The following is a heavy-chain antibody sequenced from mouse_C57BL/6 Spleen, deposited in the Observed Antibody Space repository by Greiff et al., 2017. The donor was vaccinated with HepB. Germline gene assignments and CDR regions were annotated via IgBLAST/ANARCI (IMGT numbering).Heavy chain of an antibody. CDR3: AREDPAWFAY. CDR1: GYAFSSSW. J-gene: IGHJ3*01. Sequence: VQLKESGPELVKPGASVKISCKASGYAFSSSWMNWVKQRPGKGLEWIGRIYPGDGDTNYNGKFKGKATLTADKSSSTAYMQLSSLTSEDSAVYFCAREDPAWFAYWGQVTLVTVSA. CDR2: IYPGDGDT. V-gene: IGHV1-82*01.